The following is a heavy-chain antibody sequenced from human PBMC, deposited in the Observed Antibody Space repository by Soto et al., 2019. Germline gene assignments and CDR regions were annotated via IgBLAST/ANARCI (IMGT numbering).Heavy chain of an antibody. Sequence: QITLKESGPPLVNPTQPLTLTCTFSGFSLSTSGVGVGWIRQPPGKALEWLALIYWNDDKRYSPSLKSRLTITKDTSKNRVVLTMTNMDPVDTATYYCAHSKARYFDWLLPRFDYWGQGTLVTVSS. CDR1: GFSLSTSGVG. CDR3: AHSKARYFDWLLPRFDY. D-gene: IGHD3-9*01. CDR2: IYWNDDK. V-gene: IGHV2-5*01. J-gene: IGHJ4*02.